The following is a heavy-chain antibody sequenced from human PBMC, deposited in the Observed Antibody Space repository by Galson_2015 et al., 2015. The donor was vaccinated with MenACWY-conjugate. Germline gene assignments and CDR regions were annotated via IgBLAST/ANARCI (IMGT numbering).Heavy chain of an antibody. CDR1: GGSVSSSSYY. J-gene: IGHJ4*02. D-gene: IGHD3-10*01. CDR2: IYYSGST. CDR3: ARHHYGSGSYYYDVIDY. V-gene: IGHV4-39*01. Sequence: ETLSLTCTVSGGSVSSSSYYWGWIRLPPGKGLEWIGSIYYSGSTNYNPSLKSRVTISVDTSKNRFSLKLSSVTAADTAVYYCARHHYGSGSYYYDVIDYWGQGTLVTVSS.